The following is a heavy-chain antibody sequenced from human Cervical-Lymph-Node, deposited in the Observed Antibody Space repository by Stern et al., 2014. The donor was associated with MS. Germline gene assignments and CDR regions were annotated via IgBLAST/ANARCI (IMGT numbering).Heavy chain of an antibody. J-gene: IGHJ6*02. Sequence: VQLVESGAEVKKPGASVKVSCKASGYTFTNFYLHWVRQAPGQGLEWMGRINPNSGDSNFAQRCQGRVTLTRDTSINTAYMELRRLRYDDTAVYYCARFFVYGMDVWGQGTTVTVSS. V-gene: IGHV1-2*06. CDR2: INPNSGDS. CDR1: GYTFTNFY. CDR3: ARFFVYGMDV.